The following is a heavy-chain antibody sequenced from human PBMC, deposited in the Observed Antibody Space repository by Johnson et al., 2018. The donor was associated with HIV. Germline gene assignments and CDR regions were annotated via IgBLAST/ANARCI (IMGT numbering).Heavy chain of an antibody. Sequence: QVQVVESGGGLVKPGGSLRLSCAASGFTFSDYYMSWIRQAPGKGLECLSYISSSGSIIYYTDSVKGRFTISRDNAKNSLYLQINSLRAEDTAVYYCAKGGYNWKFDGFDIWGQGTMVTVSS. CDR3: AKGGYNWKFDGFDI. J-gene: IGHJ3*02. D-gene: IGHD1-20*01. V-gene: IGHV3-11*04. CDR1: GFTFSDYY. CDR2: ISSSGSII.